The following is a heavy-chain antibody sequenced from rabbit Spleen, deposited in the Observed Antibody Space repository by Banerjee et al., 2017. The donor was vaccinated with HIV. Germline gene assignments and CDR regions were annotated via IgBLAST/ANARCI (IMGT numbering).Heavy chain of an antibody. D-gene: IGHD8-1*01. CDR1: GFSFNSGYD. Sequence: QSLEESGGGLVKPGASLTLTCKASGFSFNSGYDMCWVRQAPGKGLEWVACIYSSSGGSTYYASWAKGRFTCSKTSSTTVTLQMTSLTAADTATYFCARDTGSSFSTYGMDLWGQGTLVTVS. V-gene: IGHV1S40*01. J-gene: IGHJ6*01. CDR3: ARDTGSSFSTYGMDL. CDR2: IYSSSGGST.